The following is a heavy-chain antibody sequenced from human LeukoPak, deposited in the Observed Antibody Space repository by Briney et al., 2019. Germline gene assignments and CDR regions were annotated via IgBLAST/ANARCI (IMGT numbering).Heavy chain of an antibody. J-gene: IGHJ4*02. CDR1: GYTLTELS. Sequence: ASVKVSCKVSGYTLTELSMHWVRQAPGKGLEWMGGFDPEDGETIYAQKFQGRVTMTEDTSTDTAYMELSSLRSEDTAVYYCGTGYDSRGPIDYWGQGTLVTVSS. CDR3: GTGYDSRGPIDY. V-gene: IGHV1-24*01. D-gene: IGHD3-22*01. CDR2: FDPEDGET.